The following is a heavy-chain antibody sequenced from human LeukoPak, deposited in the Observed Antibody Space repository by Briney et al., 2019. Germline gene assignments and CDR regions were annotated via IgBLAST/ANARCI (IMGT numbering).Heavy chain of an antibody. CDR3: AAGRDSSGYGPDY. CDR1: GGTFSSYA. D-gene: IGHD3-22*01. J-gene: IGHJ4*02. CDR2: IIPILGIA. V-gene: IGHV1-69*04. Sequence: SVKVSCKASGGTFSSYAISWVRQAPGQGLEWMGRIIPILGIANYAQKFQGRVTITADMSTSTAYMELSSLRSEDTAVYYCAAGRDSSGYGPDYWGQGTLVTVSS.